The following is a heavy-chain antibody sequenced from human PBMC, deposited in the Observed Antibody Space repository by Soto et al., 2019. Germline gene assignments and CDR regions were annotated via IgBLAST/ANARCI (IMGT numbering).Heavy chain of an antibody. D-gene: IGHD2-15*01. J-gene: IGHJ4*02. CDR3: ARARYCSGGSCPGGLYY. Sequence: SETLSLTCAVSSGSISSSNWWSWVRQPPGKGLEWIGEIYHSGSTNYNPSLKSRVTISVDKSKNQFSLKLSSVTAADTAVYYCARARYCSGGSCPGGLYYWGQGTLVTVSS. CDR2: IYHSGST. CDR1: SGSISSSNW. V-gene: IGHV4-4*02.